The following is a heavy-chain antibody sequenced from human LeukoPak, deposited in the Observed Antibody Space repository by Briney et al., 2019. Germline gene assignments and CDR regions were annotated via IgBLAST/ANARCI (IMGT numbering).Heavy chain of an antibody. J-gene: IGHJ4*02. D-gene: IGHD6-13*01. CDR1: GFTFSSYS. Sequence: GGSLRLSCAASGFTFSSYSMNWARQAPGKGLEWVSYISSSSSTIYYADSVKGRFTISRDNAKNSLYLQMNSLRAEDTAVYYCARTSSSWYSLRFDYWGQGTLVTVSS. V-gene: IGHV3-48*04. CDR3: ARTSSSWYSLRFDY. CDR2: ISSSSSTI.